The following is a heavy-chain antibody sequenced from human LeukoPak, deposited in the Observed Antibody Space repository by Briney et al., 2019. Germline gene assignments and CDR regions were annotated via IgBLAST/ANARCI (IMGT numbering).Heavy chain of an antibody. CDR3: AKAGYNCSGGSCYSYWYFDP. V-gene: IGHV3-9*01. CDR2: ISWNSGSI. CDR1: GFTFDDYA. Sequence: GRSLRLSCAASGFTFDDYAMHWVRQAPGKGLEWVSGISWNSGSIGYADSVKGRFTISRDNAKNSLYLQMNSLRAEDTALYYCAKAGYNCSGGSCYSYWYFDPWGRGTLVTVSS. D-gene: IGHD2-15*01. J-gene: IGHJ2*01.